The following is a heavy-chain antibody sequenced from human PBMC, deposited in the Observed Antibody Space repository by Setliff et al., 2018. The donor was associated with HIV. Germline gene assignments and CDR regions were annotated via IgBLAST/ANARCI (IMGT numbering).Heavy chain of an antibody. V-gene: IGHV5-51*01. Sequence: GESLKISCKTSGSSFSTYWVGWVRQMPGKGLEWLGILYFGDSDPKYNPSFEGQVTISADKSIKTAFLQWRSLKTSDTAIYYCARGRGGYFGGGRYYNLPYFGSWGQGTLVTVSS. J-gene: IGHJ4*02. CDR1: GSSFSTYW. D-gene: IGHD2-15*01. CDR3: ARGRGGYFGGGRYYNLPYFGS. CDR2: LYFGDSDP.